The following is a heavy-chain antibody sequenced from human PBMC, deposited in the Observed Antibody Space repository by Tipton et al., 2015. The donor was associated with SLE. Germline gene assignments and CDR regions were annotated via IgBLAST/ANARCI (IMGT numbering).Heavy chain of an antibody. Sequence: TLSLTCTVSGASISSSSYYWVWFRQPPGKGLEWTGSVYYSGSTSYNPSLKSRVTISIDTSKNQFSLKLSSVTAADTAQYYCARINVPTAMDFYYYYMDVWGNGTTVTVSS. CDR2: VYYSGST. CDR1: GASISSSSYY. D-gene: IGHD2-2*01. J-gene: IGHJ6*03. CDR3: ARINVPTAMDFYYYYMDV. V-gene: IGHV4-39*07.